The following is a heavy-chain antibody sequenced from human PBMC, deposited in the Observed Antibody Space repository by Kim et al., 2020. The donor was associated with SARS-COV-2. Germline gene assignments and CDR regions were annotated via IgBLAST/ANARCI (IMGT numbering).Heavy chain of an antibody. CDR3: ARGLVVRGVIILRYYYGMDV. CDR1: GGSFSGYY. CDR2: INHSGST. J-gene: IGHJ6*02. Sequence: SETLSLTCAVYGGSFSGYYWSWIRQPPGKGLEWIGEINHSGSTNYNTSLKSRVTITVDTSKNQFSLKLSSVTAADTAVYYCARGLVVRGVIILRYYYGMDVWGQGTTVIVSS. D-gene: IGHD3-10*01. V-gene: IGHV4-34*01.